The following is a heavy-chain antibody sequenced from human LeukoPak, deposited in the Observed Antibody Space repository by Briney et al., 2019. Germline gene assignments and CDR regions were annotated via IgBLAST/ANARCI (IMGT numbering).Heavy chain of an antibody. CDR3: AKGIVLWVYFDY. V-gene: IGHV3-30*02. Sequence: SGGSLRLSCAASGFTFSSYGMHWVRQAPGKGLEWVAFIRYDGSNKYYADSVKGRFTISRDNSKNTLYLQMNSLRAEDTAVYYCAKGIVLWVYFDYWGQGTLVTVSS. J-gene: IGHJ4*02. D-gene: IGHD3-22*01. CDR2: IRYDGSNK. CDR1: GFTFSSYG.